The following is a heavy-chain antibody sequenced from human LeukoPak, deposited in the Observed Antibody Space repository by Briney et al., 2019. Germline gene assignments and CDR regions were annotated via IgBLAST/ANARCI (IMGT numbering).Heavy chain of an antibody. D-gene: IGHD2-2*01. J-gene: IGHJ6*02. CDR3: ARHPSSDCSSTSCPRNYCYYGMDV. Sequence: GESLKISCKGSGYSFTSYWIGWVRQMPGKGLEWMGIIYPGDSDTRYSPSFQGQVTISADKSISTAYLQWSSLKASDTAMYYCARHPSSDCSSTSCPRNYCYYGMDVWGQGTTVTVSS. CDR2: IYPGDSDT. V-gene: IGHV5-51*01. CDR1: GYSFTSYW.